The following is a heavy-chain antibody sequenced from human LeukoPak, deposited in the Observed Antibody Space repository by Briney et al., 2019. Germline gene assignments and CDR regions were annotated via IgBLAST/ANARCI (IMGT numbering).Heavy chain of an antibody. CDR3: ASLKWELLAQPFDY. CDR1: GGTFSSYA. D-gene: IGHD1-26*01. V-gene: IGHV1-69*05. CDR2: IIPIFGTA. Sequence: GSSVKVSCKASGGTFSSYAISWVRQAPGQGLEWMGGIIPIFGTANYAQKFQGRVTITTDESTSTAYMELSSLRSEDTAVYYCASLKWELLAQPFDYWGQGTLVTVSS. J-gene: IGHJ4*02.